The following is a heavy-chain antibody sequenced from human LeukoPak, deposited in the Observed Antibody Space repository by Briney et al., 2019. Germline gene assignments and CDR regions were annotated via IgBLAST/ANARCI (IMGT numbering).Heavy chain of an antibody. V-gene: IGHV3-23*01. J-gene: IGHJ4*02. CDR1: GFTFSSYG. D-gene: IGHD5-18*01. CDR3: AKRIQSAMATGY. CDR2: ISGSGGST. Sequence: GGSLRLSCAASGFTFSSYGMSWVRQAPGKGLEWVSAISGSGGSTYYADSVKGRFTISRDNSKNTLYLQMNGLRAEDTAVYYCAKRIQSAMATGYWGQGTLVTVSS.